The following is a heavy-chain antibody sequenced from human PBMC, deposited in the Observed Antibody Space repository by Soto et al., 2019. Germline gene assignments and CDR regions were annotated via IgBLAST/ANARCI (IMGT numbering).Heavy chain of an antibody. CDR2: IIPIFGTA. CDR3: ARGGITIFGVVDYYGMDV. CDR1: GGTFSSYA. D-gene: IGHD3-3*01. Sequence: CKASGGTFSSYAISWGRQAPGQWLEWMGGIIPIFGTANYAQKFQGRVTITADESTSTAYMELSSLRSEDTAVYYCARGGITIFGVVDYYGMDVWGQGTTVTVSS. V-gene: IGHV1-69*01. J-gene: IGHJ6*02.